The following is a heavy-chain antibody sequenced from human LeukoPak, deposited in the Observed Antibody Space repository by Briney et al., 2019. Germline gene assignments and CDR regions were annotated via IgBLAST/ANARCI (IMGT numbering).Heavy chain of an antibody. D-gene: IGHD3-3*01. Sequence: SETLSLTCTVSGGSISSSSYYWGWIRQPPGKGLEWIGSIYYSGSTYYNPSLKSRVTISVDTSKNQFSLKLSSVTAADTAVYYCARHKIFGVVIGPTQNWFDPWGQGTLVTVSS. CDR2: IYYSGST. V-gene: IGHV4-39*01. CDR3: ARHKIFGVVIGPTQNWFDP. J-gene: IGHJ5*02. CDR1: GGSISSSSYY.